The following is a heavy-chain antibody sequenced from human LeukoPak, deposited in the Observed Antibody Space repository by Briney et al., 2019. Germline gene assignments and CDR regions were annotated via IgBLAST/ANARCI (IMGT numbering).Heavy chain of an antibody. Sequence: PGGSLRLSCVVSGFTFSNYVMNWVRQAPGKGLEWVSAISGSGGSTYYADSVKGRFTISRDNSKNTLYLQMNSLRAEDTAVYYCAKDPTVVVTRTIDYWGQGTLVTVSS. J-gene: IGHJ4*02. D-gene: IGHD3-22*01. CDR3: AKDPTVVVTRTIDY. V-gene: IGHV3-23*01. CDR2: ISGSGGST. CDR1: GFTFSNYV.